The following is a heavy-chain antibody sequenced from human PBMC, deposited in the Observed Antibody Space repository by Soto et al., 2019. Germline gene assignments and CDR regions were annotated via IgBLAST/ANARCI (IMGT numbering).Heavy chain of an antibody. D-gene: IGHD3-10*01. CDR3: VRGGHGSGSYLGSY. J-gene: IGHJ4*02. V-gene: IGHV3-7*03. Sequence: PGGSLRLSCVASGFTFTTYWMSWVRQAPGRGLEWVANIRQDGGSQYYVDSVKGRFTISRDNAKNSVYLQMGSLRAEDTAVYYCVRGGHGSGSYLGSYWGQGILVTVSS. CDR1: GFTFTTYW. CDR2: IRQDGGSQ.